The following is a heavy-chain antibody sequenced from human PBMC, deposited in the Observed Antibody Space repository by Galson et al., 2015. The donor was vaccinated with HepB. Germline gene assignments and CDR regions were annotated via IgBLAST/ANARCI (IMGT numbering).Heavy chain of an antibody. D-gene: IGHD3-3*01. CDR2: INSGDTT. V-gene: IGHV3-53*01. Sequence: SLRLSCAASGFNVSNRYMNWVRQAPGKGLEWVSVINSGDTTNYSDSVKGRFTISRDNSKNTLYLQMNSLRAEDTAVYYCARERRFGVVIGVFDVWGQGTVVTVSS. CDR3: ARERRFGVVIGVFDV. CDR1: GFNVSNRY. J-gene: IGHJ3*01.